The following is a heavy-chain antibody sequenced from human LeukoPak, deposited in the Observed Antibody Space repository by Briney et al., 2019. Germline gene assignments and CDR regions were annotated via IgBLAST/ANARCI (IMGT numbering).Heavy chain of an antibody. CDR2: IYDSGST. CDR3: ARHAESGYDRFHH. V-gene: IGHV4-59*08. J-gene: IGHJ4*02. D-gene: IGHD5-12*01. Sequence: PETLSLTCSVSGGSISSYYWSWIRQPPGKGLEWIGYIYDSGSTNYKSPLKSRVTMSGDTSKNQFSLKLSSVTAADTAVYYCARHAESGYDRFHHWGQGTLVTVSS. CDR1: GGSISSYY.